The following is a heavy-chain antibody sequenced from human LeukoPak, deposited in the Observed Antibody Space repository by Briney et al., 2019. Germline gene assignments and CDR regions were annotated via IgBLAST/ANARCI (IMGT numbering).Heavy chain of an antibody. D-gene: IGHD3-22*01. CDR2: IYSGGST. CDR3: ARGGYYDSSGSVDY. CDR1: GFTFSSYA. Sequence: PGRPLRLSCAASGFTFSSYAMHWVRQAPGKGLEWVSVIYSGGSTYYADSVKGRFTISRDNSKNTLYLQMNSLRAEDTAVYYCARGGYYDSSGSVDYWGQGTLVTVSS. J-gene: IGHJ4*02. V-gene: IGHV3-53*01.